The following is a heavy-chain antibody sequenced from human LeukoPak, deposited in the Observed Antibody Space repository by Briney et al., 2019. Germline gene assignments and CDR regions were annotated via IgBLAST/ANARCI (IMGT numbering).Heavy chain of an antibody. CDR3: ARANLWFGELGWIDP. CDR2: INTNTGNP. CDR1: GYTFTTYV. V-gene: IGHV7-4-1*02. J-gene: IGHJ5*02. Sequence: ASVKVSCKASGYTFTTYVMNWVRQAPGQGLEWMGWINTNTGNPTYAQGFTGRFVFSLDTSVSTACLQISGLKADDTAVYYCARANLWFGELGWIDPWGQGTLVTVSS. D-gene: IGHD3-10*01.